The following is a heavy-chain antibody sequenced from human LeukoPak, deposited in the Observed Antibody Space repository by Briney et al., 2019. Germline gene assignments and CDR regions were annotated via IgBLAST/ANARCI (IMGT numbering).Heavy chain of an antibody. CDR1: GGPISTYY. V-gene: IGHV4-59*01. J-gene: IGHJ3*02. CDR3: ARSRSGYSYDHAAFEI. Sequence: SETLPLTCTVSGGPISTYYWSWIRQPPGKGLEWIAYIDYRGSTTYNPSLRSRVTISVDTSRNQFSLKLSSVTAADTAVYYCARSRSGYSYDHAAFEIWGQGTMVTVSS. D-gene: IGHD5-18*01. CDR2: IDYRGST.